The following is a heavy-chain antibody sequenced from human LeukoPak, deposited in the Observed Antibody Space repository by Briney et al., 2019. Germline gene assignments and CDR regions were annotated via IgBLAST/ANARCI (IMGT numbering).Heavy chain of an antibody. CDR2: ISGSGGST. CDR1: GFTFSSYA. V-gene: IGHV3-23*01. D-gene: IGHD3-3*01. CDR3: TRVVTIFGVVDY. J-gene: IGHJ4*02. Sequence: GGFLRLSCAASGFTFSSYAMSWVRQAPGKGLEWVSAISGSGGSTYYADSVKGRFTISRDNSKNTLYLQMNSLRAEDTAVYYCTRVVTIFGVVDYWGQGTLVTVSS.